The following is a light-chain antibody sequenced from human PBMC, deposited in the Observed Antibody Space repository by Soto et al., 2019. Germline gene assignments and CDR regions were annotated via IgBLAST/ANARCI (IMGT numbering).Light chain of an antibody. CDR2: WAS. CDR1: QSVLYSPNNKNY. CDR3: QQRSNWPPEALT. Sequence: DIVMTQSPDSLAVSLGERATINCKSSQSVLYSPNNKNYLAWYRHKPGQPPNMLIYWASIRESGVPDRFSGSGSGTDFTLTISSLQSEDVAVYYCQQRSNWPPEALTFGGGTKVEIK. V-gene: IGKV4-1*01. J-gene: IGKJ4*01.